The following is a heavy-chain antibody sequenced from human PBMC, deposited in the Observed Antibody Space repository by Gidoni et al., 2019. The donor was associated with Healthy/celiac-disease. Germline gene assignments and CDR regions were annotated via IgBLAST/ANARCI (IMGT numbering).Heavy chain of an antibody. V-gene: IGHV3-21*01. D-gene: IGHD2-2*03. CDR1: GFTFSSYS. CDR2: ISSSSSYI. CDR3: AREVDIVVVPAATSNWFDP. Sequence: EVQLVESGGGLVKPGGSLRLSCAASGFTFSSYSMNWVRQAPGKGLEWVSSISSSSSYIYYADSVKGRFTISRDNAKNSLYLQMNSLRAEDTAVYYCAREVDIVVVPAATSNWFDPWGQGTLVTVSS. J-gene: IGHJ5*02.